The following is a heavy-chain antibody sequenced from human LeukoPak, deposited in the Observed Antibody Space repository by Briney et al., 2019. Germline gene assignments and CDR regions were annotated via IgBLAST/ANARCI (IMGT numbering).Heavy chain of an antibody. CDR3: ARNFLRGSDS. J-gene: IGHJ4*02. V-gene: IGHV3-48*01. Sequence: GGSLRLSCAASGFTFSSYSMNWVRQAPGKGLEWVSYISSSSTIYYADSVKGRFTISRDNAKNSLYLQMNSLRAEDTAVYYCARNFLRGSDSWGQGTLVTVSS. CDR1: GFTFSSYS. CDR2: ISSSSTI. D-gene: IGHD3-3*01.